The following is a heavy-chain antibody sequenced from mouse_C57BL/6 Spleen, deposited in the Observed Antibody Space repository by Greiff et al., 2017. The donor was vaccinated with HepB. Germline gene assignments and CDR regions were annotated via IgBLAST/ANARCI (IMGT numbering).Heavy chain of an antibody. CDR1: GYTFTDYY. D-gene: IGHD3-2*02. Sequence: VQLQQSGPELVKPGASVKISCKASGYTFTDYYMNWVKQSHGKSLEWIGDINPNNGGTSYNQKFKGKATLTVDKSSSTAYMELRSLTSEDSAVYYCAAAQATRYAMDYWGQGTSVTVSS. V-gene: IGHV1-26*01. CDR3: AAAQATRYAMDY. CDR2: INPNNGGT. J-gene: IGHJ4*01.